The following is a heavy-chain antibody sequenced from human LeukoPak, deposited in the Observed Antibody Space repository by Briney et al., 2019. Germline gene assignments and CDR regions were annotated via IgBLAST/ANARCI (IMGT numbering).Heavy chain of an antibody. D-gene: IGHD4-11*01. CDR2: IYTSGST. J-gene: IGHJ2*01. CDR1: GGSISSYY. CDR3: AGLYSNYYPSYWYFDL. Sequence: PSETLSLTCTVSGGSISSYYWSWIRQPPGKGLEWIGYIYTSGSTNYNPSLESRVTISVDTSKNQFSLKLSSVTAADTAVYYCAGLYSNYYPSYWYFDLWGRGTLVTVSS. V-gene: IGHV4-4*09.